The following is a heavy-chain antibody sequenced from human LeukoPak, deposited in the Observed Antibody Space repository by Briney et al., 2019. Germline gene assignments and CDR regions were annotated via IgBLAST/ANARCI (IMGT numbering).Heavy chain of an antibody. D-gene: IGHD3-22*01. J-gene: IGHJ4*02. CDR3: AKGTMDRNYYDTSGYTDY. CDR2: IRYDGSNK. Sequence: RGSLRLSCAASGFTFSSYGMHWVRQAPGKGLEWVAFIRYDGSNKYYADSVKGRFTISRDNSKNTLYLQMNSLRAEDTAVYYCAKGTMDRNYYDTSGYTDYWGQGTLVTVSS. CDR1: GFTFSSYG. V-gene: IGHV3-30*02.